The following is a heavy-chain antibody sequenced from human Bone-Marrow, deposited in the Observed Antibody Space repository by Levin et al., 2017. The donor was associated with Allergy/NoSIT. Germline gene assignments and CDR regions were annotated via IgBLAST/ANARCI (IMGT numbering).Heavy chain of an antibody. CDR1: GFTFSSYW. V-gene: IGHV3-7*01. CDR2: IKQDGSEK. Sequence: LSLTCAASGFTFSSYWMSWVRQAPGKGLEWVANIKQDGSEKYYVDSVKGRFTISRDNAKNSLYLQMNSLRAEDTAVYYCARNAYDSSGYYYSYFDYWGQGTLVTVSS. J-gene: IGHJ4*02. CDR3: ARNAYDSSGYYYSYFDY. D-gene: IGHD3-22*01.